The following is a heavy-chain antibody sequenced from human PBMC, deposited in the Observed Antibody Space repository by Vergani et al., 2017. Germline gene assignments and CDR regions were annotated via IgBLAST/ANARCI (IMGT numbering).Heavy chain of an antibody. V-gene: IGHV3-74*01. CDR2: MNGDGDTI. CDR1: GFTFNEYW. Sequence: EVELVESGGGLVQPGGSLRLSFAASGFTFNEYWMHLARQVPGKGLVWVSGMNGDGDTISYADSVKGRFTISRDNAKNTLFLQMNSLRAEDTAVYYCARARKFRFGVVWENWFDPWGQGTLVTVSS. CDR3: ARARKFRFGVVWENWFDP. D-gene: IGHD3-3*01. J-gene: IGHJ5*02.